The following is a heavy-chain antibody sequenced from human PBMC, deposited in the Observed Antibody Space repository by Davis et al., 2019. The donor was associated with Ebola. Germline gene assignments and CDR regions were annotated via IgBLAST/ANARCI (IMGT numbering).Heavy chain of an antibody. CDR1: GGSISSSSYY. CDR3: ARHTISGSYYRGPFDY. Sequence: MPSETLSLTCTVPGGSISSSSYYWGWIRQPPGKGLEWIGSIYYSGSTYYNPSLKSRVTISVDTSMNQFSLKLSSVTAADTSVYFCARHTISGSYYRGPFDYWGQGTLVTVSS. CDR2: IYYSGST. J-gene: IGHJ4*02. V-gene: IGHV4-39*01. D-gene: IGHD1-26*01.